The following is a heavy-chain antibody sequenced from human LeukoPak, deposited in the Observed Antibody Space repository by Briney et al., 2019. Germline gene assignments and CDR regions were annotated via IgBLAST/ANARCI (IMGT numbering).Heavy chain of an antibody. Sequence: GGSLRLSCAASGFTFSNYDMHWVRQAPGKGLEWLALIRYDASNKFYGDSVEGRFTISRDNSKSILYLQMNSLRAEDTAVYYCAKDGWPECSGGSCGPTNMDVWGKGTTVTVSS. CDR2: IRYDASNK. J-gene: IGHJ6*03. D-gene: IGHD2-15*01. CDR1: GFTFSNYD. CDR3: AKDGWPECSGGSCGPTNMDV. V-gene: IGHV3-30*02.